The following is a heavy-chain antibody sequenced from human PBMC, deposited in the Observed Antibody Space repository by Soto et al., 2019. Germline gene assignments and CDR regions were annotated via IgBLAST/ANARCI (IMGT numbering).Heavy chain of an antibody. V-gene: IGHV3-30-3*01. CDR3: ARVSSGSGRYYKEFDY. CDR1: GFTFSSYS. CDR2: ISYDGSNK. D-gene: IGHD3-10*01. Sequence: QSLGSLRLSCSSSGFTFSSYSMHWVRQAPCKGLEWVAVISYDGSNKYYADSVKGRFTISRDNSKNTLYLQMHSLRAEDTAVYYCARVSSGSGRYYKEFDYWGQGSLVTVSS. J-gene: IGHJ4*02.